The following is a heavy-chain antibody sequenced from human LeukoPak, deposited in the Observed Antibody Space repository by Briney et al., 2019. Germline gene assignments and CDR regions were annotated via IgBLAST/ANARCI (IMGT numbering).Heavy chain of an antibody. V-gene: IGHV3-15*01. Sequence: GGSLRLSCAASEFTFSNAWMSWVRQAPGKGLEWVGRIKSKTDGGTTDYAAPVKGRFTISRDDSKNTLYLQMNSLKTEDTAVYYCTTDQYYDFWSGYYDYWGQGTLVTVSS. CDR2: IKSKTDGGTT. J-gene: IGHJ4*02. D-gene: IGHD3-3*01. CDR3: TTDQYYDFWSGYYDY. CDR1: EFTFSNAW.